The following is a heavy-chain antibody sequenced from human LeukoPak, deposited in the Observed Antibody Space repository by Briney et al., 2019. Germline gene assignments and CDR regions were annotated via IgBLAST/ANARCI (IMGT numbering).Heavy chain of an antibody. CDR2: IYYSGST. D-gene: IGHD3-16*02. Sequence: SETLSLTCTVSGGSISSSSYYWGWIRQPPGKGLEWIGSIYYSGSTYYNPSLKSRVTISVDTSKNQFSLKVSSVTAADTAVYYCARGPKGVPKYDYVWGSYPKGLWYYWGQGTLVTVSS. V-gene: IGHV4-39*01. CDR3: ARGPKGVPKYDYVWGSYPKGLWYY. CDR1: GGSISSSSYY. J-gene: IGHJ4*02.